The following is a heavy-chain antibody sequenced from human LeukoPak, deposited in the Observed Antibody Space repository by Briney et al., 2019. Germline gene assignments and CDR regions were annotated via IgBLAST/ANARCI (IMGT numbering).Heavy chain of an antibody. CDR2: INHTGRT. V-gene: IGHV4-34*01. Sequence: SETLSLTCAVYGESFRGYYWTWIRQPPGKGLEWIGEINHTGRTNYNPSLKSRVTISVDTSMIQFSLKLSSVTAGDTAVYYCARAHDRGYSDYWGLGTLVIVSA. CDR1: GESFRGYY. D-gene: IGHD5-12*01. CDR3: ARAHDRGYSDY. J-gene: IGHJ4*02.